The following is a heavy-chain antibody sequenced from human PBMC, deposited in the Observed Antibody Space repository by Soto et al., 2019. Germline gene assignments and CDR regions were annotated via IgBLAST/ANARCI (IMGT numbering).Heavy chain of an antibody. V-gene: IGHV1-3*01. D-gene: IGHD2-2*02. J-gene: IGHJ6*02. CDR2: INAGNGNT. Sequence: ASVKVSCKASGYTSTSYAMHWVRQAPGQRLEWMGWINAGNGNTKYSQKFQGRVTITRDTSASTAYMELSSLRSEDTAVYYCARDRRYCSSTSCHKGYYYGMDVWGQGTTVTVSS. CDR3: ARDRRYCSSTSCHKGYYYGMDV. CDR1: GYTSTSYA.